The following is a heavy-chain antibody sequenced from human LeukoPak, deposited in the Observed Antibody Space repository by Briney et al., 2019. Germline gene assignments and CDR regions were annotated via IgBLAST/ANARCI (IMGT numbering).Heavy chain of an antibody. CDR3: ARDSVAARPGY. J-gene: IGHJ4*02. V-gene: IGHV3-30-3*01. CDR2: ISYDGSNK. D-gene: IGHD6-6*01. Sequence: GGSLRLSCAASGFTLSSYAMHWVRQAPGKGLEWVAVISYDGSNKYYADSVKGRFTISRDNSKNTLYLQMNSLRAEDTAVYYCARDSVAARPGYWGQGTLVTVSS. CDR1: GFTLSSYA.